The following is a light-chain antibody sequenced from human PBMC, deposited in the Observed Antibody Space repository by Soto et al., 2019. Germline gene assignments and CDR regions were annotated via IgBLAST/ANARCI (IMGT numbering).Light chain of an antibody. CDR2: DNN. J-gene: IGLJ3*02. CDR3: GTWDSSLSAIWV. CDR1: SSNIGNNY. Sequence: QSVLTQPPSVSAAPGQKVTISCSGSSSNIGNNYVSWYQQLPGTAPKLLIYDNNKRPPGIPDRFSGSKSGTSATLGITGLQTGDEDDYYCGTWDSSLSAIWVFGGGTKVTV. V-gene: IGLV1-51*01.